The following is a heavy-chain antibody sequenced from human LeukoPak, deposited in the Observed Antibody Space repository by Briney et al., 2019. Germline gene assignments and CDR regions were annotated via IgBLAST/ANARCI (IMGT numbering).Heavy chain of an antibody. J-gene: IGHJ6*04. Sequence: GGSLRLSCAASGFTFSSYWMHWVRQAPGKGLEWVGRIKSKTDGGTTDYAAPVKGRFTISRDDSKNTLYLQMNSLKTEDTAVYYCTTVFPVGVVMPEVWGKGTTVTVSS. CDR3: TTVFPVGVVMPEV. CDR1: GFTFSSYW. D-gene: IGHD3-3*01. V-gene: IGHV3-15*01. CDR2: IKSKTDGGTT.